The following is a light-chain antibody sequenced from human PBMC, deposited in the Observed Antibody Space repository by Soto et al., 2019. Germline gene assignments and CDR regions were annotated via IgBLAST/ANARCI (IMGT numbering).Light chain of an antibody. CDR1: QSISSW. CDR3: QHYNSYSEE. CDR2: KAS. J-gene: IGKJ1*01. Sequence: DMQTTQSPSTLSLLVRPILTITGAASQSISSWLAWYQQKPGRAPKLLIYKASTLKSGVPSRFSGSGSGTEFTLTISSLQPDDFATYYCQHYNSYSEEFGQGTKVDIK. V-gene: IGKV1-5*03.